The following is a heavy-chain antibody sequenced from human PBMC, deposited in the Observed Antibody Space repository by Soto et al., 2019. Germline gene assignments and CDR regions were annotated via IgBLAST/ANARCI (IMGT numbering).Heavy chain of an antibody. J-gene: IGHJ5*02. V-gene: IGHV5-51*01. CDR2: IYPGDSDT. Sequence: XGALKISCKGCGYSFTSYWIGWVRQMPGKGLEWMGIIYPGDSDTRYSPSFQGQVTISADKSISTAYLQWSSLKASDTAMYYCARLRYSSSSDNWFDPWGQGTLVTVSS. D-gene: IGHD6-6*01. CDR3: ARLRYSSSSDNWFDP. CDR1: GYSFTSYW.